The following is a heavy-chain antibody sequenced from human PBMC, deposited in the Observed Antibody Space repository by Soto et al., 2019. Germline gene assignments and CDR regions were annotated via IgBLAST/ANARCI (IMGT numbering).Heavy chain of an antibody. V-gene: IGHV4-39*01. CDR1: GDSIRSSSY. J-gene: IGHJ4*02. CDR2: IYYSGST. D-gene: IGHD4-17*01. CDR3: ARHRDYGDFRDY. Sequence: SETLSLTCTVSGDSIRSSSYWGWIRQPPGKGLEWIGYIYYSGSTYYNPSLKSRVTISVDTSKNQFSLKLSSVTAADTAVYYCARHRDYGDFRDYWGQGTLVTVSS.